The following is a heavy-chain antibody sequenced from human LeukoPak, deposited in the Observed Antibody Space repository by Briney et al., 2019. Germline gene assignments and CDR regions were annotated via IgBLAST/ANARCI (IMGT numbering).Heavy chain of an antibody. CDR3: ARGDFCSSSSCYLRPMDV. Sequence: SETLSLTCTVSGGSISDYYWSWIRQPPGKGLEWIGYIYYSGSTTYNPSLKSRVTTSVDTAKNQFSLKLRSVTAADTAVYYGARGDFCSSSSCYLRPMDVWGKGTTVTVSS. J-gene: IGHJ6*03. D-gene: IGHD2-2*01. V-gene: IGHV4-59*01. CDR2: IYYSGST. CDR1: GGSISDYY.